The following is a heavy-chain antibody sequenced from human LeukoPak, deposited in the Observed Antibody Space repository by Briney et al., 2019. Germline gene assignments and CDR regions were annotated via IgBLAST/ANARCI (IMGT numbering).Heavy chain of an antibody. CDR1: GFTFSTYV. CDR2: ISSNGDNT. V-gene: IGHV3-64*04. D-gene: IGHD6-19*01. J-gene: IGHJ4*02. CDR3: ARDRNGAGLDY. Sequence: GGSLRLSCSVSGFTFSTYVMHWVRQAPGKGLEYVSAISSNGDNTYYADSVKGRFTISRENAKNSLYLQMNSLRAGDTAVYYCARDRNGAGLDYWGQGTLVTVSS.